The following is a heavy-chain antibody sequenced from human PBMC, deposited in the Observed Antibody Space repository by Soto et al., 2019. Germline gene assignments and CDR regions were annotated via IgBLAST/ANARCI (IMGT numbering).Heavy chain of an antibody. J-gene: IGHJ6*02. V-gene: IGHV4-34*01. CDR2: INHSGST. Sequence: PSETLSLTCTVSGGSINSRGYYWTWIRQHPGKGLEWIGEINHSGSTNYNPSLKSRVTISVDTSKNQFSLKLSSVTAADTAVYYCAGVFTMIVVAHLGMDVWGQGTTVTVSS. CDR1: GGSINSRGYY. CDR3: AGVFTMIVVAHLGMDV. D-gene: IGHD3-22*01.